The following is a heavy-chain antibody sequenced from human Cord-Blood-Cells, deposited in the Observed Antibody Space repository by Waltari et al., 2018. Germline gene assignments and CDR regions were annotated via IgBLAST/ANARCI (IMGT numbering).Heavy chain of an antibody. CDR2: IKHSGST. V-gene: IGHV4-34*01. Sequence: QVQLQQWGAGLLKPSETLSLTCAVYGGSFSGYYWSWIRQPPGKGLAWSGEIKHSGSTNYNPSLKSRVTISVDTSKNQFSLKLSSVTAADTAVYYCARGNPYADFDYWGQGTLVTVSS. CDR3: ARGNPYADFDY. CDR1: GGSFSGYY. D-gene: IGHD3-16*01. J-gene: IGHJ4*02.